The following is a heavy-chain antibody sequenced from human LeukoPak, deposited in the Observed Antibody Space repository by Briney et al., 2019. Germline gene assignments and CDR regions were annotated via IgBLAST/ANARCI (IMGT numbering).Heavy chain of an antibody. CDR2: IYTGGST. Sequence: LTCAVYGGSFTGYYWSWIRQAPGKGLEWVSVIYTGGSTNYADSVKGRFTISRDNSKNTLYLQMNSLRADDTAVYYCARDIGPWGQGTLVPVSS. CDR3: ARDIGP. CDR1: GGSFTGYY. V-gene: IGHV3-53*01. J-gene: IGHJ5*02. D-gene: IGHD2-15*01.